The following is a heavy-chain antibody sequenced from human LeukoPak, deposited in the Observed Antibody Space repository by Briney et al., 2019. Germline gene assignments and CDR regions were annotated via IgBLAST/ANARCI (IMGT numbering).Heavy chain of an antibody. D-gene: IGHD7-27*01. V-gene: IGHV4-59*08. CDR3: ARGPPPGEREDYFDY. Sequence: SETLSLTCTVSGGSISSYYWSWIRQPPGKGLEWIGYIYYSGSTNYNPSLKSRVTISVDTSKNQFSLKLSSVTAADTAVYYCARGPPPGEREDYFDYWGQGTLVTVSS. J-gene: IGHJ4*02. CDR2: IYYSGST. CDR1: GGSISSYY.